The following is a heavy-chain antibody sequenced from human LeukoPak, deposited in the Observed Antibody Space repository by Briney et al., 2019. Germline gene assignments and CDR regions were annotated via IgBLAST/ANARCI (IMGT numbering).Heavy chain of an antibody. J-gene: IGHJ4*02. CDR2: ISGSGGST. CDR3: ASLWGGSGSFDY. Sequence: GGSLRLSCAASGFTFSSYAMSWVRQASGKGLEWVSAISGSGGSTYYADSVKGRFTISRDNSKNTLYLQMNSLRAEDTAVYYCASLWGGSGSFDYWGQGTLVTVSS. V-gene: IGHV3-23*01. CDR1: GFTFSSYA. D-gene: IGHD3-10*01.